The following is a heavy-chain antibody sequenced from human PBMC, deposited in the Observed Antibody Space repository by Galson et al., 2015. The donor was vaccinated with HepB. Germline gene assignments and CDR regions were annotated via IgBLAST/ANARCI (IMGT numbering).Heavy chain of an antibody. V-gene: IGHV3-30-3*01. D-gene: IGHD2-15*01. Sequence: SLRLSCAASGFTFSNYVMHWVRQAPGKGLEWVAVISYDESNKYYADSVKGRFTISRDNSKNTLYLQMNSLRTEDTAVYYCARDPILRYCSGGSCYVGYFDYWGQGTLVTVSS. CDR2: ISYDESNK. CDR3: ARDPILRYCSGGSCYVGYFDY. J-gene: IGHJ4*02. CDR1: GFTFSNYV.